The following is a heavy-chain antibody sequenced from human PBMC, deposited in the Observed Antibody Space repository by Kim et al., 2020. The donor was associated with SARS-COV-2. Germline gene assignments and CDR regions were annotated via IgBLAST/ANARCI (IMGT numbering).Heavy chain of an antibody. J-gene: IGHJ4*02. Sequence: YTPKFQGRVPMTEDTSTDTAYMELSSLRSEDTAVYYCATGHYDFWTGLGYWGQGTLVTVSS. D-gene: IGHD3-3*01. CDR3: ATGHYDFWTGLGY. V-gene: IGHV1-24*01.